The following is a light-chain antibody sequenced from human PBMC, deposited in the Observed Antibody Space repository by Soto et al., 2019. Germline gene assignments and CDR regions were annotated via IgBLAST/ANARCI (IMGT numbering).Light chain of an antibody. CDR2: EVS. J-gene: IGLJ1*01. V-gene: IGLV2-8*01. CDR1: SSDVGGYNY. Sequence: QSALTQPPSASGSPGQSVTISCTGTSSDVGGYNYVSWYQQHPGKAPKLMIYEVSKRPSGVPDRFSGSKSGNTASLTVSGLQAEDEADYYCSSYAGSSYVFGPGTKLTVL. CDR3: SSYAGSSYV.